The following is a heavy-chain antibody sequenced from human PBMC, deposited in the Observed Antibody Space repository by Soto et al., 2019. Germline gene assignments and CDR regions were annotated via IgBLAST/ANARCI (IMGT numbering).Heavy chain of an antibody. CDR2: LSYDGGQK. Sequence: QVQLVESGGGVVQPGRSLRLSCAASGFTFSDYGMHWVRQAPGKRLKWVAVLSYDGGQKYYADSVKGRFTISRDNSKNTLYLPMNSLRPEDTATYYCTTSVGEDGADYWGQGARVTVSS. CDR1: GFTFSDYG. D-gene: IGHD3-16*01. V-gene: IGHV3-30*03. J-gene: IGHJ4*02. CDR3: TTSVGEDGADY.